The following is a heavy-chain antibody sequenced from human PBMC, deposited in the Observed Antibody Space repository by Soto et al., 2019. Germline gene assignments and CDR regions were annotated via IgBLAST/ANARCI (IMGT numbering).Heavy chain of an antibody. CDR1: GYTLTRYG. D-gene: IGHD1-20*01. V-gene: IGHV1-18*01. CDR2: IIAYNANT. Sequence: QVHLVQSGAEVKKPGASVKVSCKASGYTLTRYGITWVRQAPGQGLEWMGSIIAYNANTNYAQKLQGRLTMTTDTSTSTAYMELRSLTSADTAVYYCAREVFRYFDLWGRGTLVSVSS. J-gene: IGHJ2*01. CDR3: AREVFRYFDL.